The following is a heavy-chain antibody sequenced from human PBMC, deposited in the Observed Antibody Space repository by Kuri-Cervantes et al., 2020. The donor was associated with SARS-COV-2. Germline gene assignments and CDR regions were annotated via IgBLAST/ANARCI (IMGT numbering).Heavy chain of an antibody. V-gene: IGHV1-69*13. Sequence: SVKVSCKASGGTFSSYAISWVRQAPGQGLEWMGGIIPIFGTANYAQKFQGRVTITADESTSTAYMELRSLRSDDTAVYYCARDNIAAAGQTDYWGQGTLVTVSS. CDR2: IIPIFGTA. D-gene: IGHD6-13*01. CDR1: GGTFSSYA. J-gene: IGHJ4*02. CDR3: ARDNIAAAGQTDY.